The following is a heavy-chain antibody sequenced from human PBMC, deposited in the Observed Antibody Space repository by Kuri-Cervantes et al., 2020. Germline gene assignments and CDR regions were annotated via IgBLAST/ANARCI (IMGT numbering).Heavy chain of an antibody. CDR1: GFTFSSYA. CDR2: ISYDGSNK. J-gene: IGHJ4*02. Sequence: GESLKISCAASGFTFSSYAMHWVRQAPGKGLEWVAVISYDGSNKYYADSVKGRFTISRDNSKNTLYLQMNSLRAEDTAVYYCARAMVVTAIIPYYWGQGTLVTVSS. V-gene: IGHV3-30-3*01. CDR3: ARAMVVTAIIPYY. D-gene: IGHD2-21*02.